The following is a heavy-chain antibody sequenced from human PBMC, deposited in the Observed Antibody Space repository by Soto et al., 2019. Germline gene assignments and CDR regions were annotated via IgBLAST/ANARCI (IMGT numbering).Heavy chain of an antibody. J-gene: IGHJ4*02. CDR3: ARSAYFDFYIGSY. Sequence: ASVKVSCKASGYTFTAHYLHWVRQAPGQGFEWMGWINPNSGGRRYAENFHGRVTMTRDTSITTAFMERSGLTSDDTAFYWWARSAYFDFYIGSYWGRGTPPTVSS. CDR2: INPNSGGR. V-gene: IGHV1-2*02. CDR1: GYTFTAHY. D-gene: IGHD3-3*01.